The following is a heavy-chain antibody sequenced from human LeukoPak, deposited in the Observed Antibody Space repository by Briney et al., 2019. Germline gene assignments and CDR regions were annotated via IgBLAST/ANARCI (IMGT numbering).Heavy chain of an antibody. J-gene: IGHJ6*02. CDR1: GFTFSNAW. Sequence: GGSLRLSCAASGFTFSNAWMSWVRQAPGKGLEWVGRIKSKTDGGTTDYAAPVKGRFTISRDDSKNTLYLQMNSLKTEDTAVYYCTTDPPGGAAAGPYYYYGMDVWGQGTTVTVSS. V-gene: IGHV3-15*01. CDR3: TTDPPGGAAAGPYYYYGMDV. CDR2: IKSKTDGGTT. D-gene: IGHD6-13*01.